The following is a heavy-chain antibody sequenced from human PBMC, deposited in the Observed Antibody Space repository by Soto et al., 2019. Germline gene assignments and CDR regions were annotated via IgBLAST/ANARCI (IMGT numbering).Heavy chain of an antibody. CDR1: GYTFTNVG. CDR2: ISAYNVNT. Sequence: QVQLVQSGAEVKKPGASVKVSCKASGYTFTNVGISWVRQAPGQGLEWMGWISAYNVNTHYAQNFQGRVTMTTDSSTSTVAMELRRLRSDATAVYYCARGGTTIDYRGQGTLVTVSS. D-gene: IGHD4-17*01. J-gene: IGHJ4*02. V-gene: IGHV1-18*01. CDR3: ARGGTTIDY.